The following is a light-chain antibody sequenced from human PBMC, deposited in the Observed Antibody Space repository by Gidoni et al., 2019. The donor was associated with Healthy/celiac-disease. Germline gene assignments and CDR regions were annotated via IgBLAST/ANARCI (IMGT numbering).Light chain of an antibody. CDR2: DVS. J-gene: IGLJ1*01. V-gene: IGLV2-11*01. Sequence: QTALTQPRSVAGSPGQSVTISCTGTSSDVGGYNDVSWYQQHPGKAPKLMIYDVSKRPSGVPDRSSGSKSGNTASLTISGLQAEDEADYYCCSYAGSYTPYYVFGTGTKVTVL. CDR1: SSDVGGYND. CDR3: CSYAGSYTPYYV.